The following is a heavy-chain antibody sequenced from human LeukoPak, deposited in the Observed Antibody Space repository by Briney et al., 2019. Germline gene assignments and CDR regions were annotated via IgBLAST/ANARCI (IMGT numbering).Heavy chain of an antibody. CDR2: IYYSGST. V-gene: IGHV4-39*01. CDR1: GGSINSNTYF. CDR3: ARHDALYYYYGSGRVSYFDY. J-gene: IGHJ4*02. Sequence: SETLSLTCTVSGGSINSNTYFWGWIRQPPGKGLEWIGSIYYSGSTYYNPSLESRVTISADASKNQFSLKLSSVTAADTAVYYCARHDALYYYYGSGRVSYFDYWGQGTLVTVSS. D-gene: IGHD3-10*01.